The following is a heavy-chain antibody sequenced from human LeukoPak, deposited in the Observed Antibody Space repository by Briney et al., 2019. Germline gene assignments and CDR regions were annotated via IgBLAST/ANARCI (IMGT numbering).Heavy chain of an antibody. J-gene: IGHJ5*02. D-gene: IGHD6-25*01. CDR1: GYSISSGYH. CDR3: ARDGKRQRAQNWFDH. V-gene: IGHV4-38-2*02. Sequence: PSQTLSLTRTVSGYSISSGYHWGWIRQPPGKGLEWIGSTYHSGSTYYNPSPRSRVTISEDTPKNKLPLTLSSVTAADTAVYYCARDGKRQRAQNWFDHWGQGTLVTVSS. CDR2: TYHSGST.